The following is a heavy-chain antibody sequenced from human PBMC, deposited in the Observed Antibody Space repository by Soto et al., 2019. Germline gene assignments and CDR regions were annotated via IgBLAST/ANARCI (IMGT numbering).Heavy chain of an antibody. CDR2: ISGSGSST. CDR3: ATDFYGMDV. Sequence: EVQLLESGGGLVQPGGSLRLSCAGTGFTFSSYPMNWVRQAPGKGLEWFSAISGSGSSTNFADSVKGRFTISRDTSKNTLYLQMNSLRADDTAVYYFATDFYGMDVWGQGTTVTVSS. CDR1: GFTFSSYP. J-gene: IGHJ6*02. V-gene: IGHV3-23*01.